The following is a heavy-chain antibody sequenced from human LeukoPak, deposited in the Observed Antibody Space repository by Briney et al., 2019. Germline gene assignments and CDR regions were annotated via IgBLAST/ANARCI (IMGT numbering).Heavy chain of an antibody. V-gene: IGHV3-21*01. CDR1: GFTFSSYS. Sequence: KPGGSLRLSCAASGFTFSSYSMNWVRQAPGKGLEWISSISSSSSYIYYADSVKGRFTISRATATNSLYLRMQSPGDTATADYSNAVRWGFLGWLEDYWGQGTLVTVSS. J-gene: IGHJ4*02. CDR3: AVRWGFLGWLEDY. D-gene: IGHD3-3*01. CDR2: ISSSSSYI.